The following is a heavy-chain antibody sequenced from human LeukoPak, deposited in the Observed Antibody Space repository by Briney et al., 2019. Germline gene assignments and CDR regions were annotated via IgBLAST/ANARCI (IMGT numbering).Heavy chain of an antibody. V-gene: IGHV4-59*08. CDR2: IYYSGST. J-gene: IGHJ5*02. CDR3: ARGYYYGSGSYPWFDP. D-gene: IGHD3-10*01. Sequence: PSETLSLTCTVSGGSISSYYWSWIRQPPGKGLEWIGYIYYSGSTNYNPSLKSRVTISVDTSKNQFSLKLSSVTAADTAVYYCARGYYYGSGSYPWFDPWGQEPWSPSPQ. CDR1: GGSISSYY.